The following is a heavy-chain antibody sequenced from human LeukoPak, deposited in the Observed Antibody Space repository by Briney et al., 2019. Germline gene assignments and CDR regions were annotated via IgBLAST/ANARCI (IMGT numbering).Heavy chain of an antibody. CDR2: IFGSGGSP. CDR1: GFTFCSFA. V-gene: IGHV3-23*01. CDR3: GKTTAGYSSGQKPAWPVDY. D-gene: IGHD5-18*01. J-gene: IGHJ4*02. Sequence: PGGSLRLSCEDSGFTFCSFAMYWVRQAPGKGLEWIAGIFGSGGSPHYADSVKGRFTISRDNSKNTVYLQINSLRAEDTAVYYCGKTTAGYSSGQKPAWPVDYWGQGTLVTVSS.